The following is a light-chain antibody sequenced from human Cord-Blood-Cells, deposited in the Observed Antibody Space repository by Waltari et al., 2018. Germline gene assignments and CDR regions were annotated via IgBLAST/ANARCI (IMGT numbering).Light chain of an antibody. CDR1: QSISSY. J-gene: IGKJ1*01. V-gene: IGKV1-39*01. CDR3: KQSYSTPPT. CDR2: AAS. Sequence: IQMTQAPSSLSASVGDRFTLTCRASQSISSYLNCYQKKPGKAPKLLTYAASSLQSGVPSRSSGSGSGTDFTLTISSLQPEDFATYYCKQSYSTPPTFGQGTKVEIQ.